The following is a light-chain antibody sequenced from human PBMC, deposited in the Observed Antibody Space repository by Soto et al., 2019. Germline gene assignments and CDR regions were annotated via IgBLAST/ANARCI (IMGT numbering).Light chain of an antibody. CDR2: AAS. CDR3: QQLNSYPWPLT. Sequence: IQLTQSPSSLSASVGDRVTITCRASQGISSYLAWYQQKPGKAPQLLIYAASTLQSGVPSRFSGSGSGTDFTLTISSLQPEDFATYYCQQLNSYPWPLTFGGGTKVEIK. V-gene: IGKV1-9*01. CDR1: QGISSY. J-gene: IGKJ4*01.